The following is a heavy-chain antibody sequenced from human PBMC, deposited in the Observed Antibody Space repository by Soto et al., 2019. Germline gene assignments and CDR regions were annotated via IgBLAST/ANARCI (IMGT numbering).Heavy chain of an antibody. CDR1: GYTFTDYY. J-gene: IGHJ1*01. D-gene: IGHD6-13*01. CDR3: VRTTIAAAAPYHF. Sequence: QVQLLQSGAEVKKPGASVKVSCKAAGYTFTDYYLHWVRQAPGEGLEWMGVINPSGGDTTYAQKFQGRVTMTRDTSTTTVYIEMTSLRSEDTAVYYCVRTTIAAAAPYHFWGQGTLVIVSS. V-gene: IGHV1-46*01. CDR2: INPSGGDT.